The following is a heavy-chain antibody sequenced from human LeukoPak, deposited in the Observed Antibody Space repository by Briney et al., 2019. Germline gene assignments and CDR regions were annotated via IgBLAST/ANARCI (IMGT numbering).Heavy chain of an antibody. J-gene: IGHJ4*02. V-gene: IGHV3-30*18. D-gene: IGHD6-6*01. CDR3: AKGVAAPIYYFDY. CDR2: ISYDGSNK. CDR1: GFTFSSYG. Sequence: GGSLRLSCAASGFTFSSYGMHWVRQAPGKGLEWVAVISYDGSNKYYADSVKGRFTISRDNSKNTLYLQMNSLRAEDTAVYYCAKGVAAPIYYFDYWGQGTLVTVSS.